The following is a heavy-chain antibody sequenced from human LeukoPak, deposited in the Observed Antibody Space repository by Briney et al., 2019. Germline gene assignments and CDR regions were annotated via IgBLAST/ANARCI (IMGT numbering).Heavy chain of an antibody. V-gene: IGHV3-21*01. Sequence: PGGTLRLSCAASGFTFSSYSMNWVRQAPGKGLEWVSSISSSSSYIYYADSVKGRFTISRDNAKNSLYLQMNSLRAEDTAVYYCARDSDTTEGAYYYYYMDVWGKGTTVTASS. D-gene: IGHD1-14*01. J-gene: IGHJ6*03. CDR1: GFTFSSYS. CDR2: ISSSSSYI. CDR3: ARDSDTTEGAYYYYYMDV.